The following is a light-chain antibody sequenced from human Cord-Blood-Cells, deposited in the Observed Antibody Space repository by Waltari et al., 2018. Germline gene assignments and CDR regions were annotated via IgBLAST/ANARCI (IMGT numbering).Light chain of an antibody. Sequence: QSVLTQPPSVSGAPGQRVTIPCTGSSSNIGAGYDVHWYQQLPGTAPKLLIYGNSNRPSGGPDRFSGSKSGTSASLAISGLQAEDEADYYCESYDSSLREVFGGGTKLTVL. CDR1: SSNIGAGYD. CDR2: GNS. J-gene: IGLJ2*01. V-gene: IGLV1-40*01. CDR3: ESYDSSLREV.